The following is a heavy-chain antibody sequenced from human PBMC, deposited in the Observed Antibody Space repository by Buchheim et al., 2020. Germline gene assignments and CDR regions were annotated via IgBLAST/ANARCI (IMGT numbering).Heavy chain of an antibody. D-gene: IGHD2-8*02. CDR3: ARDRTGLYYFDS. V-gene: IGHV3-21*01. Sequence: EVQLGESGGGLVKPGGALRLSCAASGFACRNEHMDWVRQAPGKGLEWVSYVSNNGNNIFYSDSVKVRFTISRDNAKNSLYLQMDNLRAEDTAVYYCARDRTGLYYFDSWGQGTL. J-gene: IGHJ4*02. CDR2: VSNNGNNI. CDR1: GFACRNEH.